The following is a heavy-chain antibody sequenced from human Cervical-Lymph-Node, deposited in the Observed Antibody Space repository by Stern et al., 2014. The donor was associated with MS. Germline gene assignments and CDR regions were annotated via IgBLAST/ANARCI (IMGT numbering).Heavy chain of an antibody. V-gene: IGHV4-39*01. Sequence: QLQLQESGPGLVKPSETLSLTCSVSGGSISSHGYYWAWIRQPPGKGLEWIGSIYQSGTTYYNPSLESRVTISVDKSKYQVSQKLPSVTAADTGVYYCARLEAYSYSYDFWGQGALVTVSS. CDR3: ARLEAYSYSYDF. CDR1: GGSISSHGYY. D-gene: IGHD3-22*01. CDR2: IYQSGTT. J-gene: IGHJ4*02.